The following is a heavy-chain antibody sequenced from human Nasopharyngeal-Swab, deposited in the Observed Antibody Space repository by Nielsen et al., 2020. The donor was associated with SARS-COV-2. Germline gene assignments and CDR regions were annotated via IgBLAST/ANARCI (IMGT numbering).Heavy chain of an antibody. Sequence: GESLKISCAASGFTFSTYAMSWVRQAPGKGLEWVSDISDSGGTTYYADSVKGRFTISRDNSKNTLYLQMNSLRAEDTAVYYCARDDGSLGDSWGQGTLVTVSS. J-gene: IGHJ4*02. CDR3: ARDDGSLGDS. CDR1: GFTFSTYA. CDR2: ISDSGGTT. D-gene: IGHD3-10*01. V-gene: IGHV3-23*01.